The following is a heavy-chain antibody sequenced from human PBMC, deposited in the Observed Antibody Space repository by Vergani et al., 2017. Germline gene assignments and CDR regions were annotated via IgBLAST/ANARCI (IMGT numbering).Heavy chain of an antibody. Sequence: EVQLVQSGAEVKKPGESLTISCQISGYSFTNYWIGWVRQMPGKGLEWMGIIHPADSDTRYSPSFQGQVTISVDKSISTAYLQRSSLRASDSAMYYCARLYGRDSSGGKYFDYWGQGTLVTVSS. D-gene: IGHD3-22*01. CDR2: IHPADSDT. J-gene: IGHJ4*02. CDR1: GYSFTNYW. CDR3: ARLYGRDSSGGKYFDY. V-gene: IGHV5-51*01.